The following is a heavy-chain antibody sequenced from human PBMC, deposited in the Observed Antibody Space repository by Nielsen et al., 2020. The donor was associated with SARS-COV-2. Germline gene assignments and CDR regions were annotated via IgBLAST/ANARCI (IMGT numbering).Heavy chain of an antibody. CDR2: IIPIFGTA. D-gene: IGHD6-13*01. J-gene: IGHJ3*02. CDR1: GYTFTSYD. Sequence: SVKVSCKASGYTFTSYDINWVRQAPGQGLEWMGGIIPIFGTANYAQKFQGRVTITADESTSTAYMELSSLRSEDTAVYYCARDLGSSWFADAFDIWGQGTMVTVSS. CDR3: ARDLGSSWFADAFDI. V-gene: IGHV1-69*13.